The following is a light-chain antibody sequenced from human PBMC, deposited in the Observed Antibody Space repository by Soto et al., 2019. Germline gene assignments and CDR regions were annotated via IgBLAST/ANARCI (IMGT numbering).Light chain of an antibody. CDR1: QSVSRN. Sequence: EIVMTQSPATLSVSPGERTTLSCRASQSVSRNLAWYQQKPGQTPSHLIYGTSTRATCIPARFSGSGSATEFTLTISSLQSEDFAVYYCQQYNNWPLTFGVGTKVEIK. CDR2: GTS. J-gene: IGKJ4*01. V-gene: IGKV3D-15*01. CDR3: QQYNNWPLT.